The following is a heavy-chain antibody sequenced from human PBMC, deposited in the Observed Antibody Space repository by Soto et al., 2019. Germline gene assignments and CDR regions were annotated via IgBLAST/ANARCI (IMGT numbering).Heavy chain of an antibody. Sequence: QVQLVESGGDVVQPGRSLRLSCAASGFTFSSYGMHWVRQAPGKGLEWVAVISYDGSNKYYADSVKGRFTISRDNSKNTLYLQTNSLRAEDTAVYYCAKDLYYYGSGSYYPHDYWGQGTLVTVSS. D-gene: IGHD3-10*01. CDR2: ISYDGSNK. V-gene: IGHV3-30*18. CDR1: GFTFSSYG. CDR3: AKDLYYYGSGSYYPHDY. J-gene: IGHJ4*02.